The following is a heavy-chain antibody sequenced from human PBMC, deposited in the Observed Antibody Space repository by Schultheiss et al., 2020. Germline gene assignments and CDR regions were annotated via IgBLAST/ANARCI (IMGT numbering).Heavy chain of an antibody. V-gene: IGHV1-2*02. CDR1: GYTFTSYD. Sequence: ASVKVSCKASGYTFTSYDINWVRQATGQGLEWMGWMNPSSGGTNYAQKFQGRVTMTRDTSISTAYMELSRLRSEDTAVYYCARVWSSSWYSPDAFDIWGQGTMVTVSS. CDR3: ARVWSSSWYSPDAFDI. J-gene: IGHJ3*02. D-gene: IGHD6-13*01. CDR2: MNPSSGGT.